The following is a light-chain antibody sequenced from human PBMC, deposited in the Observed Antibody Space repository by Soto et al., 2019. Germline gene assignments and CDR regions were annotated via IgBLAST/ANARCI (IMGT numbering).Light chain of an antibody. Sequence: QSVLTQPPSVSGAPGQRVTISCTGSSSNIGAGYDVHWYQQLPGRAPKLHIYANNNRPSGVPDRLSGSKSGTSASLAISGLQSEDEADYYCATWDDDLSAAVFGGGIQLTVL. CDR1: SSNIGAGYD. CDR3: ATWDDDLSAAV. J-gene: IGLJ7*01. CDR2: ANN. V-gene: IGLV1-40*01.